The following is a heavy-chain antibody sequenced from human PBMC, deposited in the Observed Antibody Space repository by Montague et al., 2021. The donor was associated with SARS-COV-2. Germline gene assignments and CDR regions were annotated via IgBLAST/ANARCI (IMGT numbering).Heavy chain of an antibody. V-gene: IGHV3-23*01. CDR1: GFIFSDYD. CDR3: VKGRSTDWTRDFDY. J-gene: IGHJ4*02. Sequence: SLRLSCAASGFIFSDYDMSWVRQAPGKGLEWVSDISIIGTTASYADSVRGRVTISRDNYKNTLYLHMISPRADDTAVYYCVKGRSTDWTRDFDYWGQGTLVTVSS. CDR2: ISIIGTTA. D-gene: IGHD3-9*01.